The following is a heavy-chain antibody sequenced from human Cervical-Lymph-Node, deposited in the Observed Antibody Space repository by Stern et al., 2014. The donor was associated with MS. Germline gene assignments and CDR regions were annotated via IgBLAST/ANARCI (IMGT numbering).Heavy chain of an antibody. CDR2: IYYSGST. Sequence: VQLVESGPGLVKPSQTLSLTCTVSGGSISSGGYYWSWIRQHPGKGLEWIGDIYYSGSTYYNPSLKSRVTISVDTSKNQFSLKLSSVTAADTAVYYCARGMAEYYDFWSGRNWFDPWGQGTLVTVSS. V-gene: IGHV4-31*03. CDR3: ARGMAEYYDFWSGRNWFDP. D-gene: IGHD3-3*01. J-gene: IGHJ5*02. CDR1: GGSISSGGYY.